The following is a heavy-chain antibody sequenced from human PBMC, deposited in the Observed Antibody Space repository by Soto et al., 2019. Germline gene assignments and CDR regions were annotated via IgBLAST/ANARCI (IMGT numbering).Heavy chain of an antibody. CDR1: GFTFSTAW. Sequence: EVQLVESGGGLVKPGESLRLSCAASGFTFSTAWMTWVRQAPGRGLEWVARIKTTSDCGTIHYAAAVKGRFTISRDDSKDTLFLQMNSLKIEDTALYYCIRDPYGSTWGQGTLVTVSS. J-gene: IGHJ5*02. CDR3: IRDPYGST. D-gene: IGHD3-10*01. CDR2: IKTTSDCGTI. V-gene: IGHV3-15*01.